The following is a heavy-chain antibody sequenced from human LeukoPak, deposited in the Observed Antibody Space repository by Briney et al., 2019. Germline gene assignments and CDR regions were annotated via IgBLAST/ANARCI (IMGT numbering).Heavy chain of an antibody. CDR2: INPSGGST. CDR1: GYTFTSYD. Sequence: ASVKVSCKASGYTFTSYDINWVRQAPGQGLEWMGIINPSGGSTSYAQKFQGRVTMTRDMSTSTVYMELSSLRSEDTAVYYCARGDGNWFDPWGQGTLVTVSS. J-gene: IGHJ5*02. CDR3: ARGDGNWFDP. V-gene: IGHV1-46*01. D-gene: IGHD2-21*02.